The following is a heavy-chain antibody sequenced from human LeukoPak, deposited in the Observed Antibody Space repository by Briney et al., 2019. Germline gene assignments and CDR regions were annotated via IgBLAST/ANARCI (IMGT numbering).Heavy chain of an antibody. CDR1: RGSISSSSYY. D-gene: IGHD3-22*01. CDR3: AIHPYDSSGYDYFDY. V-gene: IGHV4-39*01. CDR2: IYYSGST. Sequence: SETLSLTCTVSRGSISSSSYYWGWIRQPPGSGLEWIGSIYYSGSTYYNPSLKSRVTISVATSKNHFSLKLSSVTAADTAGYYCAIHPYDSSGYDYFDYGGQGTLVIVSS. J-gene: IGHJ4*02.